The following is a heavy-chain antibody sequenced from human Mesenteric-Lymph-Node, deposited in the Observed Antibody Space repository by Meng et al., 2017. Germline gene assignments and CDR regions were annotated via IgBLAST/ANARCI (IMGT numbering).Heavy chain of an antibody. CDR2: IKSKVENYAA. D-gene: IGHD2-2*01. CDR3: IRRPSITSALS. Sequence: LQLQESGPGLVKPSETLSLTCTVSGDAVSSGVYYWSYIRQASGKGLEWVGRIKSKVENYAAAFAASVGDRFTLSRDDLKKTVYLYMRGLTIDDTAVYYCIRRPSITSALSWGQGTLVTVSS. CDR1: GDAVSSGV. V-gene: IGHV3-73*01. J-gene: IGHJ4*02.